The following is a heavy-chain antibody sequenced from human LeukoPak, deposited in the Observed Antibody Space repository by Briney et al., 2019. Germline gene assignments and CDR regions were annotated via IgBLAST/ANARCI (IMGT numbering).Heavy chain of an antibody. V-gene: IGHV3-30*02. D-gene: IGHD6-6*01. J-gene: IGHJ6*03. CDR1: GFTFSSYG. CDR2: IRYDGSNK. Sequence: GGSLRLSCAASGFTFSSYGMHWLRRAPGKGLEWVAFIRYDGSNKYYADSVKGRFTISRDNSKNTLYPQMNSLRAEDTAVYYCAKDRRPLYSYMDVWGKGTTVTVSS. CDR3: AKDRRPLYSYMDV.